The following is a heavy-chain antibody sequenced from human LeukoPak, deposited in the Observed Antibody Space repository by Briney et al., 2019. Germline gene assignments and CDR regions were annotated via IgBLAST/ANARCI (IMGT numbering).Heavy chain of an antibody. J-gene: IGHJ4*02. CDR2: ISGSGGST. D-gene: IGHD3-3*01. Sequence: GGSLRLSCAAPGFTFSSYAMSWVRQAPGKGLEWVSAISGSGGSTYYADSVKGRFTISRDNSKNTLYLQMNSLRAEDTAVYYCAKDLESGSITIFGVVISFDYWGQGTLVTVSS. CDR1: GFTFSSYA. V-gene: IGHV3-23*01. CDR3: AKDLESGSITIFGVVISFDY.